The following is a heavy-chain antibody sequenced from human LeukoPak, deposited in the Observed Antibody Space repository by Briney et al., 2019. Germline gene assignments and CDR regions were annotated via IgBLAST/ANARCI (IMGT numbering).Heavy chain of an antibody. D-gene: IGHD3-10*01. CDR3: ARGHYGSGSYWN. J-gene: IGHJ4*02. CDR1: GGSISSYY. CDR2: IYYSGST. V-gene: IGHV4-59*01. Sequence: SETLSLTCTVSGGSISSYYWSWIRQPPGKGLEWIGYIYYSGSTNYNPSLKSRVTISVDTSKNQFSLKLSSVTAADTAVYYCARGHYGSGSYWNWGQGTLVTVSS.